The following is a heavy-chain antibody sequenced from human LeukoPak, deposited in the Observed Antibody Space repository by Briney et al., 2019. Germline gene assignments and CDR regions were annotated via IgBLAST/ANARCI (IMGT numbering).Heavy chain of an antibody. J-gene: IGHJ4*02. CDR2: IYSGGST. CDR1: GFTVSSNY. CDR3: AKEVRRYSGSYYGHPFDY. D-gene: IGHD1-26*01. Sequence: GGSLRLSCAASGFTVSSNYMSWVRQAPGKGLEWVSVIYSGGSTYYADFVKGRFTISRDNSKNPLYLQMNSLRAEDTAVYYCAKEVRRYSGSYYGHPFDYWGQGTLVTVSS. V-gene: IGHV3-66*01.